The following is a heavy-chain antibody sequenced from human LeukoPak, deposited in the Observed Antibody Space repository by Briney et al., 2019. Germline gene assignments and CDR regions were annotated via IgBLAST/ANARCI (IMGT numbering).Heavy chain of an antibody. V-gene: IGHV3-21*01. D-gene: IGHD2-21*02. CDR3: ARAVSVTGPWYMDV. CDR1: GFTFSSYS. Sequence: PGGSLRLSRAASGFTFSSYSMNWVRQAPGKGLEWVSSISSSSSYIYYADSVKGRFTISRDNAKNSLYLQMNSLRAEDTAVYYCARAVSVTGPWYMDVWGKGTTVTVSS. CDR2: ISSSSSYI. J-gene: IGHJ6*03.